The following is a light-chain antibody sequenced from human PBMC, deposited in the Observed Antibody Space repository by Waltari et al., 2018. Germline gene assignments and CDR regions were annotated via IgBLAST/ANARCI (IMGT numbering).Light chain of an antibody. V-gene: IGKV3-15*01. Sequence: EIVMTQSSATLSVSPGERATLSCRASQSLSDNLAWYQQKPGQAPRLLIYGASTRATGIPARFSGSGSGTDFTLTISSLQSEDFAIYYCQQYNTWPPITFGQGTRVEIK. CDR3: QQYNTWPPIT. CDR2: GAS. CDR1: QSLSDN. J-gene: IGKJ5*01.